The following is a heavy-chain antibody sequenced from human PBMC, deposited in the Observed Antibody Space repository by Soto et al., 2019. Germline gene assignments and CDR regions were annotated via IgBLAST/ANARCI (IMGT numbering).Heavy chain of an antibody. CDR2: IHYSGNT. J-gene: IGHJ3*02. V-gene: IGHV4-59*08. D-gene: IGHD1-26*01. CDR3: ARHGAGGQINAFDI. CDR1: GGSISSYY. Sequence: QVQLQESGPGLVKPSETLSLTCTVSGGSISSYYWSWIRQSPGKGLEWIAYIHYSGNTDYSPSLKSRVTISVDTSKNQCSLNVTSVTAADTALYYCARHGAGGQINAFDIWGQGTMVTVSS.